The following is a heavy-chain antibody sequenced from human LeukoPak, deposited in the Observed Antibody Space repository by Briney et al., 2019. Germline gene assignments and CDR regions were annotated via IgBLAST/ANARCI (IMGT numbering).Heavy chain of an antibody. CDR2: IFASGNI. Sequence: SETLSLTCTVSGGSISNNYWSWIRQPAGKGLEWIGRIFASGNINYNPNLQSRVTMSLDTSKNQFSLNLTSVTAADAAVYYCARDLGYSGFDWAPWGQGTLVTVSS. J-gene: IGHJ5*02. V-gene: IGHV4-4*07. D-gene: IGHD5-12*01. CDR3: ARDLGYSGFDWAP. CDR1: GGSISNNY.